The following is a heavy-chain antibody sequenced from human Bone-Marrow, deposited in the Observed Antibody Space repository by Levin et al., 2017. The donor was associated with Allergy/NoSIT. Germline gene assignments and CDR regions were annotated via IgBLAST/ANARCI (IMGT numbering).Heavy chain of an antibody. CDR3: TKGYSWNPGVFDY. Sequence: KSGESLKISCAAFGFTFSNAWMSWVRQAPGKGLEWIGRIKSKTDGGSTDYGAPVKGRFTISRDDSENSLYLQMNTLKTEDTAVYYCTKGYSWNPGVFDYWGQGTLVTVSS. J-gene: IGHJ4*02. CDR2: IKSKTDGGST. D-gene: IGHD1-20*01. CDR1: GFTFSNAW. V-gene: IGHV3-15*01.